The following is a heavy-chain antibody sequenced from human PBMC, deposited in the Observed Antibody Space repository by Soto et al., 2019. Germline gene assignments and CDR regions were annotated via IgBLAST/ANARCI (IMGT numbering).Heavy chain of an antibody. Sequence: SLRLSCPTSGFSFASFAMTWVRQAPGKGLEWVATISGSDGKTYYADSVKGRFSISRDTSRNTLYLQMNSLRADDTAIYYCAKWSYLDYWGQGTRVTVSS. D-gene: IGHD3-3*01. CDR3: AKWSYLDY. J-gene: IGHJ4*02. V-gene: IGHV3-23*01. CDR1: GFSFASFA. CDR2: ISGSDGKT.